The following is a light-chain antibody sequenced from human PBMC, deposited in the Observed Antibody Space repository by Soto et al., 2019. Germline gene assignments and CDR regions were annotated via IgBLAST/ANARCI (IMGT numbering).Light chain of an antibody. CDR2: DDN. CDR3: GTWDDSLSGVV. CDR1: SSNIGAGYD. Sequence: QSVLTQPPSVSGAPGQRVTISCTGSSSNIGAGYDVHWYQQLPGTAPKLLIYDDNKRPSGIPDRFSGSKSGTSATLGITGLQTGDEADYYCGTWDDSLSGVVFGGGTKLTVL. V-gene: IGLV1-51*01. J-gene: IGLJ2*01.